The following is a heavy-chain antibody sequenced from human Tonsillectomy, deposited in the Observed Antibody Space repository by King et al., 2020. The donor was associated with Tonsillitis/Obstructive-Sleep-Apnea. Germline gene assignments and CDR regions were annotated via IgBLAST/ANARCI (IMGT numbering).Heavy chain of an antibody. CDR2: INWNGGST. Sequence: VQLVESGGGVVRPGGSLRLSCAASGFTFDDYGMSWVRQAPGKGLEWVSGINWNGGSTGYADSVKGRFTISRENAKNYLYLQMNSLRAEDTALYYCARDRGFEVAADFDYWGQGTLVTVSS. V-gene: IGHV3-20*04. J-gene: IGHJ4*02. CDR1: GFTFDDYG. D-gene: IGHD6-25*01. CDR3: ARDRGFEVAADFDY.